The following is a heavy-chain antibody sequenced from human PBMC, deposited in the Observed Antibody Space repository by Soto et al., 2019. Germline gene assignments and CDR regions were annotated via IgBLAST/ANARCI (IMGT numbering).Heavy chain of an antibody. CDR1: GGSFSGYY. Sequence: SETLSLTCAGYGGSFSGYYWSWTRQPPGKGLEWIGEINHSGSTNYNPSLKSLVTISVDTSKNQFSLKLSSVTAADTAVYYCSRGRFQYSSSPPPPYFDYLGQGTLVTVSS. CDR3: SRGRFQYSSSPPPPYFDY. D-gene: IGHD6-6*01. V-gene: IGHV4-34*01. CDR2: INHSGST. J-gene: IGHJ4*02.